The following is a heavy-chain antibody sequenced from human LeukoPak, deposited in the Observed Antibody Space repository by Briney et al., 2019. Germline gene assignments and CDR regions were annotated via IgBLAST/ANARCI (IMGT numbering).Heavy chain of an antibody. CDR1: GITLSNYG. D-gene: IGHD3-10*01. Sequence: PPGGSLRLSCAVSGITLSNYGMSWVRQAPGKGLEWVAGISGSGGGTVYADSVKGRFTISRDNPKNTLYLQMNSLRAEDTAVYFCAKRGVVIRVVLVGFHKEAYYFDSWGQGALVTVSS. V-gene: IGHV3-23*01. CDR3: AKRGVVIRVVLVGFHKEAYYFDS. J-gene: IGHJ4*02. CDR2: ISGSGGGT.